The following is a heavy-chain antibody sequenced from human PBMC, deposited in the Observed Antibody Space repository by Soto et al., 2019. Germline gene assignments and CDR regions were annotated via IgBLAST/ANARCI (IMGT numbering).Heavy chain of an antibody. D-gene: IGHD3-10*01. V-gene: IGHV4-59*08. CDR3: ARHNYGSGSTYFDY. J-gene: IGHJ4*02. Sequence: SVTKSLTCTVAGGNISSYCLSWIRKNTGKGLEWIGYIYYSGSTNYNPTLKSRVTISVDTSKNQLSLKLNSMTAADTAVYYCARHNYGSGSTYFDYWGQGTLVTVSS. CDR2: IYYSGST. CDR1: GGNISSYC.